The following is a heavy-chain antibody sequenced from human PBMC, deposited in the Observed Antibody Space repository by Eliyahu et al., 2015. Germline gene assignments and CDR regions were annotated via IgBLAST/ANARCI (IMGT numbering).Heavy chain of an antibody. CDR1: GFSFSAPH. D-gene: IGHD2-15*01. J-gene: IGHJ4*02. Sequence: EVQVVESGGGLVEPGXSLRLSXVASGFSFSAPHLAWVRQPPGQGLEWVSSITFKSDYIYYAGSVKGRFTISRDNTKNSVFLQMNSLRADDSGVYYCSRLVGSGGYGNYYFDYWGQGTLVTVSS. CDR2: ITFKSDYI. CDR3: SRLVGSGGYGNYYFDY. V-gene: IGHV3-21*01.